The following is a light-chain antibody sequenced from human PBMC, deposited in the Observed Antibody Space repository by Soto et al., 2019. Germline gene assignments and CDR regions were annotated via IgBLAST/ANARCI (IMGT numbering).Light chain of an antibody. Sequence: QAVVTQPPSASGTPGQRVTISCSGSGSNIGSNYVYWYQQLPGTAPKLLIYRNNQRPSGVPDRFSGSKSGTSASLAISGLRSEDEADYYCAAWDDSLSGPVFGGGTQLTVL. CDR1: GSNIGSNY. J-gene: IGLJ7*01. CDR3: AAWDDSLSGPV. CDR2: RNN. V-gene: IGLV1-47*01.